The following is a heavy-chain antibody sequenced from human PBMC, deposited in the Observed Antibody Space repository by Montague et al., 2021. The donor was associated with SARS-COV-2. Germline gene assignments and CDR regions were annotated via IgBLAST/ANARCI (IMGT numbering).Heavy chain of an antibody. V-gene: IGHV3-7*01. CDR3: ARGSTGWYAIFGHYGMDV. Sequence: SLRLSCAASRFTFSVFWMNWVRQAPGKGLEWVADIKHDGSEKSYVDSVKGRFTISRDNAKNSLYLQMNSLRAEDTAVYYCARGSTGWYAIFGHYGMDVWGQGTTVTVSS. CDR1: RFTFSVFW. D-gene: IGHD6-19*01. CDR2: IKHDGSEK. J-gene: IGHJ6*02.